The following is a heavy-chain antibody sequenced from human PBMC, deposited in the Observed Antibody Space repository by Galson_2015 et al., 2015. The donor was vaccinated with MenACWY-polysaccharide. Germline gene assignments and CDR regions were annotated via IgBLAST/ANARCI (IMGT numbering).Heavy chain of an antibody. CDR2: INPNSGGT. V-gene: IGHV1-2*06. D-gene: IGHD3-9*01. J-gene: IGHJ6*02. Sequence: SVKVSCKASGYTLTGYYIHWVRQAPGQGLEWMGRINPNSGGTNYAQKFQGRVTMTRDKSISTAQMELSRLRSDDTAVYYCAREGPLYSADWLGSYYNGMDVWGHGTTVTVSS. CDR3: AREGPLYSADWLGSYYNGMDV. CDR1: GYTLTGYY.